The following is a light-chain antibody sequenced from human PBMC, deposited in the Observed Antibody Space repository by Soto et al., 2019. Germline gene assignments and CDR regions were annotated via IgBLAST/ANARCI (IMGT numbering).Light chain of an antibody. V-gene: IGKV1-9*01. CDR1: QAISSY. CDR2: AAS. Sequence: DIPLTQSPSFLSASVGDRVTITCRASQAISSYLAWYQQKPGKAPKLLIYAASTLQSGVPSRFSGSGSGTEFTLTIDSLQPEDFATYYCQQLDSYPHTFGQGTKLEIK. CDR3: QQLDSYPHT. J-gene: IGKJ2*01.